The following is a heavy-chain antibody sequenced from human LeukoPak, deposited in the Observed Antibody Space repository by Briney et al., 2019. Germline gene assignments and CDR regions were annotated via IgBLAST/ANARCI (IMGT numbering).Heavy chain of an antibody. CDR2: IKSKTDGGTI. CDR3: FGVDY. J-gene: IGHJ4*02. D-gene: IGHD3-3*01. V-gene: IGHV3-15*01. Sequence: GGSLRLSCAASGFTLSKAWMSWVRQAPGKGLEWVGRIKSKTDGGTIGYAAPVKGRFTISRDDSKHTLYLQMNSLKTEDTALHYVFGVDYWGQGTLVTVSS. CDR1: GFTLSKAW.